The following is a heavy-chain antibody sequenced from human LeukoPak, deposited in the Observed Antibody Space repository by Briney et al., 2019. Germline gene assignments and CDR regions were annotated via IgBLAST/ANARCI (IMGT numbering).Heavy chain of an antibody. D-gene: IGHD3-22*01. V-gene: IGHV1-18*01. CDR1: GYTFTSYG. J-gene: IGHJ4*02. Sequence: ASVKVSCKASGYTFTSYGISWVRQAPGQGLEWMGWINAGNGNTKYSQRFQGRVTITRDTSAITSYMDLSSLRSEDTAVYYCARDSYPVAGSLGYYYDSSVDYWGQGTLVTVSS. CDR2: INAGNGNT. CDR3: ARDSYPVAGSLGYYYDSSVDY.